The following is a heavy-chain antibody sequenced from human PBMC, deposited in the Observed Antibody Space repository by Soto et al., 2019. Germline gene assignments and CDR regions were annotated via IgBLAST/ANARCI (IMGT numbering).Heavy chain of an antibody. CDR1: GFSLNTYGVG. Sequence: QITLKESXPTLVKPTQTLTLTCTVSGFSLNTYGVGVGWIRQPPGKALEWLALIYWDDDKRYSPSLKSRLTITTDTSKNQVVLTMTNMDPVDTVTYYCARALGSWGAYYFDYWGQGTLVTVSS. V-gene: IGHV2-5*02. CDR2: IYWDDDK. CDR3: ARALGSWGAYYFDY. D-gene: IGHD3-16*01. J-gene: IGHJ4*02.